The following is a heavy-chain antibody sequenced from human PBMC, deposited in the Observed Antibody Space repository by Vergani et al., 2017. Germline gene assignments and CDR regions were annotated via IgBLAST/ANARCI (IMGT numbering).Heavy chain of an antibody. V-gene: IGHV3-30*03. D-gene: IGHD1-7*01. J-gene: IGHJ6*02. CDR1: GFTFSSYG. Sequence: QVQLVESGGGVVQPGRSLRLSCAASGFTFSSYGMHWVRQAPGKGLEWVAVISYDGSNKYYADSVKGRFTISRDNSKNTLYLQMNSLRAEDTAVYYCAREGIGEGNSGGMDVWGQGTTVTVSS. CDR2: ISYDGSNK. CDR3: AREGIGEGNSGGMDV.